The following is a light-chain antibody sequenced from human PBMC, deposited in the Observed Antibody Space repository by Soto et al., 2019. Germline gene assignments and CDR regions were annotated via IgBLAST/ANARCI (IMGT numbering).Light chain of an antibody. CDR3: QHRGT. V-gene: IGKV3-15*01. CDR1: LSIGIN. Sequence: EILLTRSPATLSVSPRERATLSCRVSLSIGINLAWYQQKPGQAPRLLIYGVSTRASGIPARFSGSGSGTEFTLTISSLQSEDLAVYYCQHRGTFGQGTKVDIK. J-gene: IGKJ1*01. CDR2: GVS.